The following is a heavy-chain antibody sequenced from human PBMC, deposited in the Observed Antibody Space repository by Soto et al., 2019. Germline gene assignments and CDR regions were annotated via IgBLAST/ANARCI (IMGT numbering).Heavy chain of an antibody. J-gene: IGHJ4*02. CDR2: ISSSGSTI. V-gene: IGHV3-48*03. CDR3: ARDRLNYYDSSGYHLRSYYFDY. Sequence: PGGSLRLSCAASGFTFSSYEMNWVRQAPGKGLEWVSYISSSGSTIYYADSVKGRFTISRDNAKNSLYLQMNSLRAEDTAVYYCARDRLNYYDSSGYHLRSYYFDYWGQGTLVTV. CDR1: GFTFSSYE. D-gene: IGHD3-22*01.